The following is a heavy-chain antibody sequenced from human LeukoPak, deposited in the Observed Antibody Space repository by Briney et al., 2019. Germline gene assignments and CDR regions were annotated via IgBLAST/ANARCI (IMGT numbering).Heavy chain of an antibody. CDR1: GYTFTGYY. Sequence: GASVKVSCKASGYTFTGYYMHWVRQAPGQGLEWMGRINPNSGGTNYAQKFQGRVTMTEDTSTDTAYMELSSLRSEDTAVYYCATSLSSVYYFDYWGQGTLVTVSS. CDR2: INPNSGGT. D-gene: IGHD2/OR15-2a*01. J-gene: IGHJ4*02. V-gene: IGHV1-2*06. CDR3: ATSLSSVYYFDY.